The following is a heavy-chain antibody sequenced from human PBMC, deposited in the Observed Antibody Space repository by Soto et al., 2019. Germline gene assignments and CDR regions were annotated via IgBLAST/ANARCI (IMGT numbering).Heavy chain of an antibody. J-gene: IGHJ4*02. V-gene: IGHV3-7*01. Sequence: GSLRLSCAASGFTFSSYWMSWVRQAPGKGLEWVANIKQDGSEKYYVDSVKGRFTISRDNAKNSLYLQMNSLRAEDTAVYYCASSSVGAVPLDYWGQGTLVTVSS. CDR2: IKQDGSEK. CDR1: GFTFSSYW. D-gene: IGHD1-26*01. CDR3: ASSSVGAVPLDY.